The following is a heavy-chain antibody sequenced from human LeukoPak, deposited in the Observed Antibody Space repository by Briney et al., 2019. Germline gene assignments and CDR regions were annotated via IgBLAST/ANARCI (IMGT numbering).Heavy chain of an antibody. CDR1: GFTFRSNG. V-gene: IGHV3-30*18. Sequence: AGGSLRLSCVASGFTFRSNGIHWVRQAPGKGLEWVAVISYDGSNKYYADSVKGRFTISRDNSKNTLYLQMNSLRAEDTAVYYCAKDSSRTYTVADDAFDIWGQGTMVTVSS. CDR3: AKDSSRTYTVADDAFDI. D-gene: IGHD4-23*01. J-gene: IGHJ3*02. CDR2: ISYDGSNK.